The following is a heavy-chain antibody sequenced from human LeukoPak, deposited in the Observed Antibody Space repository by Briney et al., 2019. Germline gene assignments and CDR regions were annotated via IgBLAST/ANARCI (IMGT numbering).Heavy chain of an antibody. D-gene: IGHD3-16*02. CDR1: GFTFSSYA. Sequence: GGSLRLSCAASGFTFSSYAMSWVRQAPGKGLEWVSAISGNGGSTYYADSVKGRFTISRDNSKNTLYLQMNTLRAEDTAVYYCATLVRYGNIVDYWGQGTLVTVS. J-gene: IGHJ4*02. V-gene: IGHV3-23*01. CDR3: ATLVRYGNIVDY. CDR2: ISGNGGST.